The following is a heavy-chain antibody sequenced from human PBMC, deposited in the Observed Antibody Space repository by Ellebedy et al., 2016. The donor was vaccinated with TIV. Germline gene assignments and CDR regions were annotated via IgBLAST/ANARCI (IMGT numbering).Heavy chain of an antibody. Sequence: MPSETLSLTCTVSGGVISRYYWTWIRQSPGKALEWIGYIYNGDNTKYNPSLHSRVTISQDTSKNQFSLKLTSVTAADAAVYYCARDPDYNSGRGGYDSWGQGALVTVSS. D-gene: IGHD6-19*01. V-gene: IGHV4-59*01. J-gene: IGHJ4*02. CDR3: ARDPDYNSGRGGYDS. CDR1: GGVISRYY. CDR2: IYNGDNT.